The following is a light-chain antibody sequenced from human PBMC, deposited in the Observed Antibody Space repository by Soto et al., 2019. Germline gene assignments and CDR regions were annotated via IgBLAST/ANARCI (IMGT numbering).Light chain of an antibody. CDR2: DVT. CDR3: CSYAGSYTFDV. J-gene: IGLJ1*01. Sequence: QSVLTQPRSLSGSPGQSVTISCTGTISDVGGYNYVSWYQQHPGKAPKLMIYDVTKRPSGVPDRFSGSKSGNTASLTISGLQAEDEADYYCCSYAGSYTFDVFGTGTKVTVL. CDR1: ISDVGGYNY. V-gene: IGLV2-11*01.